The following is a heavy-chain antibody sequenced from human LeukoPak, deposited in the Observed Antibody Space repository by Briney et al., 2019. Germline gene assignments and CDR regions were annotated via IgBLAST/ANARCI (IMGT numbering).Heavy chain of an antibody. J-gene: IGHJ4*02. CDR3: ARDKIVGATYLDY. V-gene: IGHV3-7*03. CDR2: IRQDGNEK. CDR1: QFTFRSHW. D-gene: IGHD1-26*01. Sequence: PGRSLRLSCAASQFTFRSHWMSWVRQAPGKGLEWLANIRQDGNEKNYVDSVKGRFTISRDNAKNSLYLQLNNLRAEDTAIYYCARDKIVGATYLDYWGQGALVTVSS.